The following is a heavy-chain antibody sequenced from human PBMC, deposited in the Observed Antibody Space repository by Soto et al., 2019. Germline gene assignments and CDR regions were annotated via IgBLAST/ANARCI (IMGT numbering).Heavy chain of an antibody. J-gene: IGHJ6*02. D-gene: IGHD6-6*01. Sequence: QVQLVQSGAEVKKPGSSVKVSCKASGGTFSSYAISWVRQAPGQGLEWMGGIIPIVGTANYAQKFQGRVTTTADESTSTAYMELSSLRSEDTAVYYCASHGLRAARRDYYYYGMDVWGQGTTVTVSS. CDR2: IIPIVGTA. CDR1: GGTFSSYA. CDR3: ASHGLRAARRDYYYYGMDV. V-gene: IGHV1-69*12.